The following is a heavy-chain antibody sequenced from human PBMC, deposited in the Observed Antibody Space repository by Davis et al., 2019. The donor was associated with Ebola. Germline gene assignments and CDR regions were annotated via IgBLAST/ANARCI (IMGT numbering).Heavy chain of an antibody. J-gene: IGHJ4*02. CDR2: IDPSDSYT. CDR1: GYSFTSYW. Sequence: GESLKISCKGSGYSFTSYWISWVRQMPGKGLEWMGRIDPSDSYTNYSPSFQGHVTISADKSISTAYLQWSSLKASDTAMYYCAVIAARQPVTPSWYSGQGTLVTVSS. CDR3: AVIAARQPVTPSWY. D-gene: IGHD6-6*01. V-gene: IGHV5-10-1*01.